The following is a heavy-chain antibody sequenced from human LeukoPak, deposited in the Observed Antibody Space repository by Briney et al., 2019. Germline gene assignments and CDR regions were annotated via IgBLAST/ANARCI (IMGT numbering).Heavy chain of an antibody. CDR2: VSYSGST. V-gene: IGHV4-39*07. Sequence: SETLSLTCTVSGDPISSSNYHWGWIRQPPGKGLEWIGSVSYSGSTYYNPSLKSRVTLAVDTSKNQFSLKLSSVTAADTAVYYCARGISGNYAQYYYMDVWGKGTTVTVSS. CDR3: ARGISGNYAQYYYMDV. J-gene: IGHJ6*03. CDR1: GDPISSSNYH. D-gene: IGHD1-26*01.